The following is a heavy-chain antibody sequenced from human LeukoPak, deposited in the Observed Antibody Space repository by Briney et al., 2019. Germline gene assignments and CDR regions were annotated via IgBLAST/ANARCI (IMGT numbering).Heavy chain of an antibody. V-gene: IGHV4-59*08. CDR3: ARQEGSSWYFHYMDV. J-gene: IGHJ6*03. CDR2: FYYSGST. D-gene: IGHD6-13*01. Sequence: PSETLSLTCTVSGASMSNYYWSWIRQPPGKGLEWIGHFYYSGSTNYNPSLRSRVTISVDSSKNQFPLKLSSVTAADTAVYYCARQEGSSWYFHYMDVWGRGTTVTVSS. CDR1: GASMSNYY.